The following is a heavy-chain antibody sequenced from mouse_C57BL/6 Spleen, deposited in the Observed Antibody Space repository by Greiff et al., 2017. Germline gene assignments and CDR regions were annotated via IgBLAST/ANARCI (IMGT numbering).Heavy chain of an antibody. V-gene: IGHV1-50*01. CDR2: IDPSDSYT. CDR1: DYTFTSYW. D-gene: IGHD4-1*01. CDR3: ALGAREAWFAY. Sequence: QVQLQQPGAELVKPGASVKLSCKASDYTFTSYWMQWVQQRPGQGLEWIGEIDPSDSYTNYNQKFQGKATLTVDTSSSTAYMQLSSLTSEDSAVSYCALGAREAWFAYWGQGTLVTVSA. J-gene: IGHJ3*01.